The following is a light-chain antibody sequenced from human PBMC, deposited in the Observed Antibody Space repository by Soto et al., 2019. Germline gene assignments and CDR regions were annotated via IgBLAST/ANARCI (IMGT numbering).Light chain of an antibody. CDR2: EVS. J-gene: IGLJ1*01. V-gene: IGLV2-8*01. CDR1: SSDVGGYNY. CDR3: SSYAGSNMGV. Sequence: QSVLTQPASVSGSPGQSITISCTGTSSDVGGYNYVSWYQQHPGKAPKLMIYEVSNRPSGVPDRFSASKSGNTASLTVSGLQAEDEADYYCSSYAGSNMGVFGTGTKVTVL.